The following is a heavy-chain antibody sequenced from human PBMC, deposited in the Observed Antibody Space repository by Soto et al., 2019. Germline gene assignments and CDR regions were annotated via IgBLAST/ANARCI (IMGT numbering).Heavy chain of an antibody. J-gene: IGHJ4*02. CDR3: ARTVGAAYYFDF. Sequence: QVQLQESGPGLVKPSETLSLTCTVSGDSMTKYYWSWIRQPAGKGLEWIGRIYTSGSTNYNPSLKRRVTMSIDTSHNHFSLKLKSVTAADTAVYYCARTVGAAYYFDFWGQGALVTVSS. D-gene: IGHD1-26*01. CDR2: IYTSGST. V-gene: IGHV4-4*07. CDR1: GDSMTKYY.